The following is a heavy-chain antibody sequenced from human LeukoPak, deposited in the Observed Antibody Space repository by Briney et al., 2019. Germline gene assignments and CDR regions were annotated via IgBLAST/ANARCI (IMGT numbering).Heavy chain of an antibody. CDR3: AIDRNWGTHC. J-gene: IGHJ4*02. CDR2: IGSSGGGI. Sequence: GGSLRLSCAASGFTFSTYTMYWVRHPPGKSLEWVSIIGSSGGGIHYADSVKGRFTISRDNSKNALYLQMNSLKDEDTAVYYCAIDRNWGTHCWGQGVLVTVSS. D-gene: IGHD7-27*01. CDR1: GFTFSTYT. V-gene: IGHV3-23*01.